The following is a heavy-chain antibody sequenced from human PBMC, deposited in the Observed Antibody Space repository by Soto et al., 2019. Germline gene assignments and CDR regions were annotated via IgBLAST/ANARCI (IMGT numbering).Heavy chain of an antibody. Sequence: QVQMQESGPGLVKPSETLSLTCTVSGGSVSSRSYYWSWIRQPPGKGLEWIGYITYIYYSGSPNYNPSLKSRGTISVDTSKNPLPLKLSSVTAADTAAYYSARDRIAQGDYYGMHVWGQGTTVTVSS. J-gene: IGHJ6*02. D-gene: IGHD2-21*01. CDR3: ARDRIAQGDYYGMHV. CDR1: GGSVSSRSYY. V-gene: IGHV4-61*01. CDR2: ITYIYYSGSP.